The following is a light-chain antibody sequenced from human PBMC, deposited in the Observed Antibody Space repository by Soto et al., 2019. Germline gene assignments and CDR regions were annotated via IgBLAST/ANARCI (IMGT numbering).Light chain of an antibody. CDR1: QSVSSSY. J-gene: IGKJ3*01. V-gene: IGKV3D-20*02. CDR2: GAS. CDR3: QQRSNWVT. Sequence: EIVLTQSPGTLSLSPGERATLSCRASQSVSSSYLAWYQQKPGQAPRLLIYGASSRATGIPDRFSGSGSGTDFTLTISSLEPEDFAVYYCQQRSNWVTFGPGTKVGYQ.